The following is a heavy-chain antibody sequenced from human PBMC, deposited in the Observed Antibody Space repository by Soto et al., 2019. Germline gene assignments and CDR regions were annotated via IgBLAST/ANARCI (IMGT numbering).Heavy chain of an antibody. CDR1: GFTFSSYG. J-gene: IGHJ6*02. Sequence: GGSLRLSCAASGFTFSSYGMHWVRQAPGKGLEWVAVIWYDGSNKYYADSVKGRFTISRDNSKNTLYLQMNSLRAEDTAVYYCARVRGSGSQGGMDVWGQGTTGTVA. CDR3: ARVRGSGSQGGMDV. CDR2: IWYDGSNK. V-gene: IGHV3-33*01. D-gene: IGHD3-10*01.